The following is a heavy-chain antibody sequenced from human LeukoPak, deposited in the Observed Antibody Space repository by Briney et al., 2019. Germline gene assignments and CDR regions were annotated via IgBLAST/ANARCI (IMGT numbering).Heavy chain of an antibody. J-gene: IGHJ3*02. D-gene: IGHD3-16*01. Sequence: GGSLRLSCAASGFTFTNAWITWVRQAPGKGLEWVGRIKSKADGGTTDYAAPVKGRFTISRDDSKNTLYLQMNSLKTEDTAVYFCTTGTYRVGYGAFDIWGQGTMVTVSS. V-gene: IGHV3-15*01. CDR3: TTGTYRVGYGAFDI. CDR2: IKSKADGGTT. CDR1: GFTFTNAW.